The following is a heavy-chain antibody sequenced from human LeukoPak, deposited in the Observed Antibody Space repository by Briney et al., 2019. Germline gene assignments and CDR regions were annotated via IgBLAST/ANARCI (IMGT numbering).Heavy chain of an antibody. CDR1: GFSFSSYN. CDR3: ARGPLRYSSSWSYFDY. J-gene: IGHJ4*02. CDR2: ITSSSSHV. V-gene: IGHV3-21*06. Sequence: NPGGSLRLSCAASGFSFSSYNMNWVRQTPGMGLEWVSSITSSSSHVYYADSVKGRFTIFRDNAENTLYLQMNSLRAEDTAVYYCARGPLRYSSSWSYFDYWGQGTLVTVSS. D-gene: IGHD6-13*01.